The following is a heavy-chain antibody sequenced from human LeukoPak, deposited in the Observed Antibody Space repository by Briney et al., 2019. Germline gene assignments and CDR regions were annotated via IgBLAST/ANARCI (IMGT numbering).Heavy chain of an antibody. V-gene: IGHV1-2*02. CDR1: GYTFTGYY. Sequence: ASVKVSCKASGYTFTGYYMHWVRQAPGQGLEWMGWINPNSGGTNYAQKFQGRVTMTRDTSISTAYMELSRLRSDDTAVYYCARGTMVRGVTHPFDYWGQGTLVTASS. CDR3: ARGTMVRGVTHPFDY. J-gene: IGHJ4*02. D-gene: IGHD3-10*01. CDR2: INPNSGGT.